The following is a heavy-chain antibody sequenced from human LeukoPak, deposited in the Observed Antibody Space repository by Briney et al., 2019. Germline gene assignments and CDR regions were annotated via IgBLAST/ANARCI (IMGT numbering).Heavy chain of an antibody. V-gene: IGHV1-18*01. CDR3: ARDQEAGVGATAFDY. D-gene: IGHD1-26*01. Sequence: ASVKVSCKASGYTFTSYGISWVRQAPGQGLEWMGWISAYNGNTNYAQKLQGRVTMTTDTSTCTAYMELRSLRSDDTAVYYCARDQEAGVGATAFDYWGQGTLVTVSS. CDR2: ISAYNGNT. J-gene: IGHJ4*02. CDR1: GYTFTSYG.